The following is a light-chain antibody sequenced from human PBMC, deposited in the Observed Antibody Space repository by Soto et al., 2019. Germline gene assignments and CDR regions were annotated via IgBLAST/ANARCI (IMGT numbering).Light chain of an antibody. CDR3: QQLNTLPFT. J-gene: IGKJ5*01. CDR1: HDIITY. CDR2: EAS. Sequence: DIQLTQSPSLLSASVGDRVTITCRASHDIITYLAWYQQKPGKAPKLMIYEASTLQSGVPSRFSGSGSGTEFTLTIGGLLPEDFATYHCQQLNTLPFTFGQGTRLEI. V-gene: IGKV1-9*01.